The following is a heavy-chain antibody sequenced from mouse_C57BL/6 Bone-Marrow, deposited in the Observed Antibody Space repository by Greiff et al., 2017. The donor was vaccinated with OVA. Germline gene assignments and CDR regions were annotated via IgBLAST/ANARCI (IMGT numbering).Heavy chain of an antibody. CDR1: VYTFTSYW. V-gene: IGHV1-55*01. CDR3: ARQLTGTAYAMDY. Sequence: QVQLQQPGAELVKPGASVKMSCKASVYTFTSYWITWVKQRPGQGLEWIGDIYPGSGSTNYNEKFKSKATLTVDTSSSTAYMQLSSLTSEDSAVYYCARQLTGTAYAMDYWGQGTSVTVSS. D-gene: IGHD4-1*01. J-gene: IGHJ4*01. CDR2: IYPGSGST.